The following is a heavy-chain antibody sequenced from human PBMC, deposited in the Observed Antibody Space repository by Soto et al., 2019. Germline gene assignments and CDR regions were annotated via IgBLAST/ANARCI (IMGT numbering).Heavy chain of an antibody. D-gene: IGHD5-12*01. CDR3: VRVVAIPGYPDN. Sequence: QVQLVQSGAEVRQPASSVKVSCKTSGGTFSSYAISWVRQAPGQGLEWMGGTVPIVDTSTYAQKFQGRVTTXAXXSTITIYMELSSLRSDDPAVYYCVRVVAIPGYPDNWGQGTLVTVSS. CDR1: GGTFSSYA. CDR2: TVPIVDTS. J-gene: IGHJ4*02. V-gene: IGHV1-69*12.